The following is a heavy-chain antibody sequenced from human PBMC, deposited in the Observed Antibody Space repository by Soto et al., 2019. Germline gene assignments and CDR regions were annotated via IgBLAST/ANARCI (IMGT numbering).Heavy chain of an antibody. V-gene: IGHV4-39*01. Sequence: QLQLQESGPGLVKPSETLSLTCTVSGGSISSSSYYWGWIRQPPGKGLEWIGSIYYSGSTYYNPSLKSRVTIAVDTSKNQFSRKLSSVTAADTAVYYCARSDPPYSSGSDYWGQGTLVTVSS. D-gene: IGHD6-19*01. CDR1: GGSISSSSYY. CDR2: IYYSGST. CDR3: ARSDPPYSSGSDY. J-gene: IGHJ4*02.